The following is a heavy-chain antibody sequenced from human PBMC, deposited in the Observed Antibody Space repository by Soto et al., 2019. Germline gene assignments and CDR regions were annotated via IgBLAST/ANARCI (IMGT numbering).Heavy chain of an antibody. CDR2: ISGSGDTT. Sequence: VGSLRLSCAASGFTFSDHYMTWIRQAPGKGLDWVAKISGSGDTTFYADSVEGRFTVSRDNAKNSVYLQMDSLRAEDTAVYYCATDIFYYASAYWGQGTLVTVSS. CDR1: GFTFSDHY. V-gene: IGHV3-11*01. D-gene: IGHD3-10*01. CDR3: ATDIFYYASAY. J-gene: IGHJ4*02.